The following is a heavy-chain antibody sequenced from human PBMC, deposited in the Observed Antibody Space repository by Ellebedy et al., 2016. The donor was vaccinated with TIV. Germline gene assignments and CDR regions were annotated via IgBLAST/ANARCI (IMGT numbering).Heavy chain of an antibody. CDR1: GFTFSSYA. Sequence: PGGSLRLSCTVSGFTFSSYAMHWVRLAPGKGLEWVTLISYDGSNKYNADFVKGRFTISSDNSKNTVYLQMNSRRAEDTAVYSCATSDVGHSHGYYCDFWGQGTLGTVST. CDR2: ISYDGSNK. CDR3: ATSDVGHSHGYYCDF. J-gene: IGHJ4*02. V-gene: IGHV3-30*04. D-gene: IGHD3-22*01.